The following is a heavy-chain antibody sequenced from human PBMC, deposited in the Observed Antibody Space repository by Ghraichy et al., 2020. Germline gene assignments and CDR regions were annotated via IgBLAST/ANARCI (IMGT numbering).Heavy chain of an antibody. J-gene: IGHJ4*02. V-gene: IGHV3-23*01. D-gene: IGHD7-27*01. CDR2: IRVRGGST. Sequence: GGSLRLSCAASGFMFSSYAMSWVRQAPGKGLEWVSVIRVRGGSTYYADSVKGRFTISRDNSKNTLYLQMNSLRAEDTAVYYCAKDRGVLGNDYGGQGTLVTVSS. CDR3: AKDRGVLGNDY. CDR1: GFMFSSYA.